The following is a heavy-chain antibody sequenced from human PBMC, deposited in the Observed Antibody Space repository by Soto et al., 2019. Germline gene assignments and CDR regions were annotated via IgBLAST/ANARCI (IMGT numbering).Heavy chain of an antibody. V-gene: IGHV3-30*18. CDR1: GFTFSSYG. CDR2: ISYDGSNK. D-gene: IGHD3-22*01. CDR3: AKDSEASMYYYDSSGYYRENYFDY. Sequence: GGSLRLSCAASGFTFSSYGMHWVRQAPGKVLEWVAVISYDGSNKYYADSVKGRFTISRDNSKNTLYLQMNSLRAEDTAVYYCAKDSEASMYYYDSSGYYRENYFDYWGQGTLVTVSS. J-gene: IGHJ4*02.